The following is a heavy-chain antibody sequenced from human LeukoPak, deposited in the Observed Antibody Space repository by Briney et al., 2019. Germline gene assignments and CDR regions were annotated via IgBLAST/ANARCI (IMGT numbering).Heavy chain of an antibody. D-gene: IGHD6-13*01. CDR1: GPSNKRHY. V-gene: IGHV4-59*11. CDR3: ARGGSSWSYAMVV. J-gene: IGHJ6*02. CDR2: IYESGSN. Sequence: ADPLSLTCSVCGPSNKRHYWSCIRHTTGRGVEGSGCIYESGSNYHTPSLKSRVTISVDLSKNQFSLKVSSVTAADRAVYYCARGGSSWSYAMVVWGQGTTVTVSS.